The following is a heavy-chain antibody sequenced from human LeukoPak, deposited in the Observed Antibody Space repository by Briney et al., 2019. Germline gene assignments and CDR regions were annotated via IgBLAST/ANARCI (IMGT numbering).Heavy chain of an antibody. CDR1: GGSISSSNYY. CDR3: ARVPTTTNLYYYYYMDV. J-gene: IGHJ6*03. V-gene: IGHV4-39*01. Sequence: SETLSLTCTVSGGSISSSNYYWGWIRQPPGKGLEWIGSIYYGGSTYYNPSLKSRVTISVDTSKNQFSLKLSSVTAADTAVYYCARVPTTTNLYYYYYMDVWGRGTTVTVSS. CDR2: IYYGGST. D-gene: IGHD1-14*01.